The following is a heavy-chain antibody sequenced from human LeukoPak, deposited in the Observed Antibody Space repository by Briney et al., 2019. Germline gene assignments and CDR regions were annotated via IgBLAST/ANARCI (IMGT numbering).Heavy chain of an antibody. J-gene: IGHJ4*02. D-gene: IGHD6-13*01. CDR2: ISSSGSGDNT. Sequence: PGGSLRLSCAASGVTLSTYAMSWARQAPGKGLEWVSGISSSGSGDNTYYADSVKGRFTISRDSSKNTLFLHMNTLRAEDTAIYYCAKDSGWFRFDYWGQGTLVTVSS. CDR3: AKDSGWFRFDY. CDR1: GVTLSTYA. V-gene: IGHV3-23*01.